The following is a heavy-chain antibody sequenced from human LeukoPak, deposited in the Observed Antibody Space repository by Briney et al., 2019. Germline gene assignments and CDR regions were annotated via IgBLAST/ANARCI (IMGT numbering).Heavy chain of an antibody. CDR1: GYTFTSYY. J-gene: IGHJ5*02. Sequence: ASVKVSCKASGYTFTSYYMHWVRQAPGQGLEWMGWINPNSGGTNYAQKFQGRVTMSRDTSISTAYMELSRLRSDDTAVYYCARGLGLGNWEAAWFDPWGQGTLVTVSS. V-gene: IGHV1-2*02. CDR3: ARGLGLGNWEAAWFDP. D-gene: IGHD7-27*01. CDR2: INPNSGGT.